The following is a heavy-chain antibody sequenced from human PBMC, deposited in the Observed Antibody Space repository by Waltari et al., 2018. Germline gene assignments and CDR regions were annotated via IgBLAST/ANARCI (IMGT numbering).Heavy chain of an antibody. CDR2: IYYSGST. CDR3: ATHRIVGAYFDY. D-gene: IGHD1-26*01. CDR1: GGSISSSSFY. J-gene: IGHJ4*02. Sequence: QLQLQESGPGLVKPSETLSLTCTVSGGSISSSSFYWGWIRQPPGKGLEWIGSIYYSGSTYYNPSLKSRVTISVDTSKNQFSLKLSSVTAADTAVYYCATHRIVGAYFDYWGQGTLVTVSS. V-gene: IGHV4-39*07.